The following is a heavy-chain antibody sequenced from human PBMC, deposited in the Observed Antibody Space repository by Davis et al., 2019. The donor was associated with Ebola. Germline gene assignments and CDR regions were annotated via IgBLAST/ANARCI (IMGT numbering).Heavy chain of an antibody. Sequence: GSLRLSCTVSGGSISSYYWSWIRQPPGKGLEWIGYIYYSGSTNYNPSLKSRVTISVDTSKNQFSLKLSSVTAADTAVYYCARSSSPDYWGQGTLVTVSS. CDR1: GGSISSYY. V-gene: IGHV4-59*01. J-gene: IGHJ4*02. D-gene: IGHD6-13*01. CDR3: ARSSSPDY. CDR2: IYYSGST.